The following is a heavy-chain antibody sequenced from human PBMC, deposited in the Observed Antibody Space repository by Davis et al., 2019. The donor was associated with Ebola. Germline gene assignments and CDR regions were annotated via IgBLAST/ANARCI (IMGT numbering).Heavy chain of an antibody. J-gene: IGHJ5*02. Sequence: MPSETLSLTCAVYGGSFSGYYWSWIRQPPGKGLEWIGYIYYSGSTNYNPSLKSRVTISVDTSKNQFSLKLSSVTAEDTAVYYCARWTSSWGQGTLVTVSS. D-gene: IGHD3/OR15-3a*01. V-gene: IGHV4-59*12. CDR1: GGSFSGYY. CDR2: IYYSGST. CDR3: ARWTSS.